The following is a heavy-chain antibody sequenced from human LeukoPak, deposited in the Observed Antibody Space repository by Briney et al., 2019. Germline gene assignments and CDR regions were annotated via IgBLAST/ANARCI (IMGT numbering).Heavy chain of an antibody. Sequence: GGSLRLSCAASGFTFSNYWMTWVRQAPGKGLEWVSYISGGSSFTYYVDSVKGRFTISRDNAKNSLYLQMNSLRAEDTAVYYCARDHRSGSYPYYYYYMDVWGKGTTVTVSS. J-gene: IGHJ6*03. V-gene: IGHV3-21*01. CDR2: ISGGSSFT. CDR3: ARDHRSGSYPYYYYYMDV. CDR1: GFTFSNYW. D-gene: IGHD1-26*01.